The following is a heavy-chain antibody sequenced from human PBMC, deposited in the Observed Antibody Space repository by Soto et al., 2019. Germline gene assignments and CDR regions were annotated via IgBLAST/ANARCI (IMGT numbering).Heavy chain of an antibody. D-gene: IGHD3-9*01. CDR1: GFSLSTSGVG. Sequence: QITLKESGPTLVKPTQTLTLTCTFSGFSLSTSGVGVGWIRHPPGKALEWLALIYWDDDKRYSPSLKSRLTITKDTSKNQVVLTMTNMDPVDTATYYCAHSLTYYDILTGYSPFAYFDYWGQGTLVTVSS. CDR2: IYWDDDK. J-gene: IGHJ4*02. V-gene: IGHV2-5*02. CDR3: AHSLTYYDILTGYSPFAYFDY.